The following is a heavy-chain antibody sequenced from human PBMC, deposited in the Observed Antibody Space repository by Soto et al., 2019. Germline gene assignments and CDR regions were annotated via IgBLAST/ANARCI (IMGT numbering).Heavy chain of an antibody. D-gene: IGHD2-8*01. V-gene: IGHV1-46*01. CDR1: GYTFTTFY. CDR3: VREPYTNSPGIDY. J-gene: IGHJ4*02. CDR2: IYCSSGSA. Sequence: QVQLVQSGAEVANPGASVKVSCRASGYTFTTFYVHWMRQAPGQGLEWVGMIYCSSGSATYAQKFRGRVTMTRDTSTGTVYMELSSLRSEDTAIYYCVREPYTNSPGIDYWGQGTRVTVSS.